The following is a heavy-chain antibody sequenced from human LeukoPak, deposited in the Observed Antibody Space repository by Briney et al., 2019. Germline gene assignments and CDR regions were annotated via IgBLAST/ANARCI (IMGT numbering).Heavy chain of an antibody. CDR2: MYYSGST. D-gene: IGHD3-22*01. V-gene: IGHV4-30-4*01. J-gene: IGHJ5*02. CDR1: GGSISSGDYY. Sequence: SETLSLICTVSGGSISSGDYYWSWIRQPPGKGLEWIAYMYYSGSTYYNPSLKSRVTMSADASKNQLSLKLSSVTAADTAVYYCARPYYYDSRIDPWGQGILVTVSS. CDR3: ARPYYYDSRIDP.